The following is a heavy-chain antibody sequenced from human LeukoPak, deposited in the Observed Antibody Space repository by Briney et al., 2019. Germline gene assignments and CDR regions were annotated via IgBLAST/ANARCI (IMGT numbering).Heavy chain of an antibody. J-gene: IGHJ3*02. V-gene: IGHV4-38-2*02. Sequence: SETLSLTCTVSGYSISSGYYWGWIRQPPGKGLEWIGSNYQSGSTYYNPSLKSRVTISVDTSKNQFSLKLRSVTAADTAVYYCARASSGYYFGVDAFDIWGQGTMVTVSS. CDR1: GYSISSGYY. CDR3: ARASSGYYFGVDAFDI. CDR2: NYQSGST. D-gene: IGHD3-22*01.